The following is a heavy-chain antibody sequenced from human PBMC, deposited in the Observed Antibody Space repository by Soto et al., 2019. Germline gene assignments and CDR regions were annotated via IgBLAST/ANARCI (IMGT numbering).Heavy chain of an antibody. J-gene: IGHJ5*02. CDR2: IIPIFGTA. D-gene: IGHD3-10*01. Sequence: QVQLVQSGAEVKKPGSSVKVSCKASGDTFSSYAISWVRQAPGQGLEWMGGIIPIFGTANYAQKFQGRVTITADESTGTPYMELSGLRSEYTAVYYCASAQLRAVRGWFDPWGKGTLVTVSS. V-gene: IGHV1-69*12. CDR1: GDTFSSYA. CDR3: ASAQLRAVRGWFDP.